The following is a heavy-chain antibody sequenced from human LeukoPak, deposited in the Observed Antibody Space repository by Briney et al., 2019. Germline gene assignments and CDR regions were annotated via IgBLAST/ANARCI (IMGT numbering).Heavy chain of an antibody. D-gene: IGHD3-10*01. CDR3: AKTRWFGELFDAFDI. V-gene: IGHV3-23*01. Sequence: PGGSLRLSCAASGFTFSNYAMRWVRQAPGKGLEWVSGISGSGDSTYYADSVKGRFTISRDNSKNTLYLQMNSLRAEDTAVYYCAKTRWFGELFDAFDIWGQGTMVTVSS. CDR1: GFTFSNYA. CDR2: ISGSGDST. J-gene: IGHJ3*02.